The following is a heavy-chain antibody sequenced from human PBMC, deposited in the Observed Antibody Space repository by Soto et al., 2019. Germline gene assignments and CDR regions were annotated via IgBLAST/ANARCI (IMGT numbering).Heavy chain of an antibody. CDR2: ISYDGSNK. V-gene: IGHV3-30*18. J-gene: IGHJ4*02. CDR1: GFTFSSYG. D-gene: IGHD3-10*01. Sequence: GGSLRLSCAASGFTFSSYGMHWVRQAPGKGLEWVAVISYDGSNKYYADSVKGRFTISRDNSKNTLYLQMNSLRAEDTAVYYCAKDLEGALHYGSGPGAYWGQGTLVTVSS. CDR3: AKDLEGALHYGSGPGAY.